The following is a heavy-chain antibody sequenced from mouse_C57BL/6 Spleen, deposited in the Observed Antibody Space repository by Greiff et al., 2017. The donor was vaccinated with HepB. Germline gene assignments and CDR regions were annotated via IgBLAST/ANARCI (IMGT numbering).Heavy chain of an antibody. CDR2: IYPGDGDT. CDR1: GYAFSSYW. J-gene: IGHJ4*01. CDR3: ARRKDYYGSFAMDY. D-gene: IGHD1-1*01. Sequence: QVQLQQSGAELVKPGASVKISCKASGYAFSSYWMNWVKQRPGKGLEWIGQIYPGDGDTSYNGKFKGKATLTADKSSSTAYMQLSSLTSEDSAVYFCARRKDYYGSFAMDYWGQGTSVTVSS. V-gene: IGHV1-80*01.